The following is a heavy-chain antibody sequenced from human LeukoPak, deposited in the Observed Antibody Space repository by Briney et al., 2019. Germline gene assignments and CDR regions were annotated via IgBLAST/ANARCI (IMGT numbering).Heavy chain of an antibody. CDR3: ARARYCSSTSCYAVGLDP. CDR2: INHSGST. V-gene: IGHV4-34*01. Sequence: SETLSLTCAVYGGSFSGYYWSWIRQPPGKGLEWIGEINHSGSTNYNPSLKSRVTISVDTSKNQFSLKLSSVTAADTAVYYCARARYCSSTSCYAVGLDPWGQGTLVTVSS. D-gene: IGHD2-2*01. CDR1: GGSFSGYY. J-gene: IGHJ5*02.